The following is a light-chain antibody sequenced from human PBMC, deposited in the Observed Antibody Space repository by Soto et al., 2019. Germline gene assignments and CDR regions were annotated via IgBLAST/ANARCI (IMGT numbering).Light chain of an antibody. CDR1: QTISTI. Sequence: EIVMTQSPATLSVSPGERATLSCRASQTISTILAWYQQKPGQAPRLLIYAASIRATGVPARFSGSGSGTDFTLTISSLQSEDFAIYYCQHYNDWPVTFGQGTRLEI. J-gene: IGKJ5*01. CDR2: AAS. CDR3: QHYNDWPVT. V-gene: IGKV3D-15*01.